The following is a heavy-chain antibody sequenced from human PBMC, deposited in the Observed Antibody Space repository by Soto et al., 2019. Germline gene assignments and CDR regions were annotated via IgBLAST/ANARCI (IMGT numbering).Heavy chain of an antibody. D-gene: IGHD3-22*01. Sequence: AVKVSCKASGGTFSSYAISWVRQAPGQGLEWMGGIIPIFGTANYAQKFQGRVTITADESTSTAYMELSSLRSEDTAVYYCARSRSDSSGYYPFYFDYWGQGTLVTVSS. CDR2: IIPIFGTA. V-gene: IGHV1-69*13. J-gene: IGHJ4*02. CDR1: GGTFSSYA. CDR3: ARSRSDSSGYYPFYFDY.